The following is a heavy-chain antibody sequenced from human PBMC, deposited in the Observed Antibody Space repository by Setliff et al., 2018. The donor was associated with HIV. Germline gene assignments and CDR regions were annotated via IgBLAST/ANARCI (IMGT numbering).Heavy chain of an antibody. V-gene: IGHV4-59*05. Sequence: PSETLSLICTVSGGSISSHYWSWIRQPPGKGLEWIGSVYYSGSTYYNPSLKSRVTISVDTSKNQFSLKLSSVTAADAAVYYCASRVYYYDSSGYLREEGFDPWGQGTLVTVSS. CDR2: VYYSGST. CDR1: GGSISSHY. J-gene: IGHJ5*02. CDR3: ASRVYYYDSSGYLREEGFDP. D-gene: IGHD3-22*01.